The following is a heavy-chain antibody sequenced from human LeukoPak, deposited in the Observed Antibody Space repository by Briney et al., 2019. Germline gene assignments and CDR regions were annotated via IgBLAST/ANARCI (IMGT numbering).Heavy chain of an antibody. Sequence: GGSLRLSCAASGFTFSSYWMSWVRQAPGKGLEWVANIKQDGGEKYYVDSVKGRFTISRDNAKNSLYLQMNSLRAADTAVYFCARGGGVDWLLTSPYYFDYWGQGTLVTVSS. D-gene: IGHD3-9*01. CDR2: IKQDGGEK. CDR1: GFTFSSYW. J-gene: IGHJ4*02. V-gene: IGHV3-7*04. CDR3: ARGGGVDWLLTSPYYFDY.